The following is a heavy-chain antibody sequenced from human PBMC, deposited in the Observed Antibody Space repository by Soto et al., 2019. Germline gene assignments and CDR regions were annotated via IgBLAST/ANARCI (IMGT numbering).Heavy chain of an antibody. J-gene: IGHJ4*02. Sequence: GGSLRLSCAASGFTFSSYGMHWVRQAPGKGLEWVAVISYDGSNKYYADSVKGRFTISRDNSKNTLYLQMNSLRAEDTAVYYCAKEGYSSSLEVWRSRPNPFDYWGQGTLVTVSS. CDR3: AKEGYSSSLEVWRSRPNPFDY. D-gene: IGHD6-6*01. V-gene: IGHV3-30*18. CDR1: GFTFSSYG. CDR2: ISYDGSNK.